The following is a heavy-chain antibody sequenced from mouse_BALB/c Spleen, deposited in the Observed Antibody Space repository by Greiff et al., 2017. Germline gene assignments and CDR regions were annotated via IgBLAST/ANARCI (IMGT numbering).Heavy chain of an antibody. D-gene: IGHD2-1*01. CDR3: ARSTMVTYYAMDY. Sequence: VQLQQSGAELARPGASVKMSCKASGYTFTSYTMHWVKQRPGQGLEWIGYINPSSGYTNYNQKFKDKATLTADKSSSTAYMKLSSLTSEDSAVYYCARSTMVTYYAMDYWGQGTSVTVSS. CDR1: GYTFTSYT. CDR2: INPSSGYT. J-gene: IGHJ4*01. V-gene: IGHV1-4*01.